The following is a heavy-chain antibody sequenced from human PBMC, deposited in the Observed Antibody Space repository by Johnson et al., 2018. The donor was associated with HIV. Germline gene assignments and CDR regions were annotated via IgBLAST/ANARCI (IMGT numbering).Heavy chain of an antibody. J-gene: IGHJ3*02. CDR1: GFTFSSYA. Sequence: VQLVESGGGLVQPGGSLRLSCAASGFTFSSYAMSWVRQAPGKGLEWVSAISGRGGSTYYADSVKGRFTISRDNSKNTLYLQMNSLRAEDTAVYYCAKEMDGYYGSGKGDAFDIWGQGTMVTVSS. V-gene: IGHV3-23*04. CDR3: AKEMDGYYGSGKGDAFDI. CDR2: ISGRGGST. D-gene: IGHD3-10*01.